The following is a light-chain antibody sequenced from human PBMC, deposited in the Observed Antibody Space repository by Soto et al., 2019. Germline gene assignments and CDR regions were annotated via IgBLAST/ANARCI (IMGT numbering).Light chain of an antibody. CDR2: AAS. J-gene: IGKJ4*01. Sequence: DIPLTQSPSFLSASVGDRVTITCRASQGISSYLAWYQQKPGKAPKLLIYAASTLQSGVPSRFSGSGSGTEFTLTISSLQPEDFATYYCQQLNSLFTFGGGTKVEIK. CDR1: QGISSY. CDR3: QQLNSLFT. V-gene: IGKV1-9*01.